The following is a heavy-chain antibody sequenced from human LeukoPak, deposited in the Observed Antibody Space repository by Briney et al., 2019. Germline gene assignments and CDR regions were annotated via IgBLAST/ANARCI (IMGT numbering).Heavy chain of an antibody. CDR2: IRHDGSET. CDR1: GFIFNNYA. V-gene: IGHV3-7*01. J-gene: IGHJ4*02. Sequence: PGGSLRLSCAASGFIFNNYAMNWVRQAPGKGLEWVANIRHDGSETYYVDSLRGRFTISRDNAKNLVYLQMSSLRAEDTAIYYCARDETYDYESNGYLDFWGQGTVVTVSS. CDR3: ARDETYDYESNGYLDF. D-gene: IGHD3-22*01.